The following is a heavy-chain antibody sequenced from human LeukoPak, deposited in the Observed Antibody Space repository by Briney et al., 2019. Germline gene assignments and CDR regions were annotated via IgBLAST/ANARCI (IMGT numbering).Heavy chain of an antibody. CDR2: ISAYNGNA. D-gene: IGHD3-22*01. J-gene: IGHJ4*02. CDR3: ARGYQRAYYYDSSGYPGRDYFDY. Sequence: ASVKVSCKASGYTFTSYGISWVRQAPGQGLEWMGWISAYNGNANYAQKLQGRVTMTTDTSTSTAYMEPRSLRSDDTAVYYCARGYQRAYYYDSSGYPGRDYFDYWGQGTLVTVSS. V-gene: IGHV1-18*01. CDR1: GYTFTSYG.